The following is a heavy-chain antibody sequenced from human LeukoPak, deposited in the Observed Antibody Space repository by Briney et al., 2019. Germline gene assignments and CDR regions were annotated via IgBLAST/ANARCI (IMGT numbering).Heavy chain of an antibody. V-gene: IGHV3-23*01. D-gene: IGHD5-12*01. CDR2: ISGSGGST. CDR1: GFTFSSYA. CDR3: AKDLSGYSGYDFDAFDI. Sequence: GGSLRLSCAASGFTFSSYAMSWVRQAPGKGLEWVSAISGSGGSTYYADSVKGRFTISRDNSKNTLYLQMNSLRAEDTAVYYCAKDLSGYSGYDFDAFDIWGQGTMVTVSS. J-gene: IGHJ3*02.